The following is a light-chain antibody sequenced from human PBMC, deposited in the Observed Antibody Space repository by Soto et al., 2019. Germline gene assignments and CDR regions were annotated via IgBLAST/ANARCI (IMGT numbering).Light chain of an antibody. CDR1: SSDVGGCNC. CDR2: EVN. V-gene: IGLV2-14*01. J-gene: IGLJ1*01. Sequence: QSALTQPASVSGSPGQSITISCTGTSSDVGGCNCVSWYQHHPGKAPKLMIYEVNNRPSGVSNRFSGSKSGNTASLTISGLQAEDEADYYCSSFTSTSTYVFGGGTKLTVL. CDR3: SSFTSTSTYV.